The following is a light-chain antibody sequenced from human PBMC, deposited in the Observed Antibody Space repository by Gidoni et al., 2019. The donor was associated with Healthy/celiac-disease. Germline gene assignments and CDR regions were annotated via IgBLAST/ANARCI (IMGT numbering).Light chain of an antibody. CDR3: QQSYSTPQT. V-gene: IGKV1-39*01. CDR1: QSIRSY. Sequence: DIQTSKSPSSLSASVGDRVTITCRASQSIRSYLNWSQQKPGKAPKLLIYAASSLESGVPSRFSGSGSGTDFTLTIGSLQPEDFATYYCQQSYSTPQTFGQGTKLEIK. CDR2: AAS. J-gene: IGKJ2*01.